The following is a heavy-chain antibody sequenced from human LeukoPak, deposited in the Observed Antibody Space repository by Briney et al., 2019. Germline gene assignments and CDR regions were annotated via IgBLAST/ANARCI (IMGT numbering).Heavy chain of an antibody. Sequence: SETLSLTCIVSGDSISNNFWTWIRQPAGKGLEWIGRLFSSGSTNYNPSLKSRVTMSVDTSKNQFSLKLTSVTAADTAVYYCARGVMPDYWGQGTLVTVSS. J-gene: IGHJ4*02. CDR3: ARGVMPDY. D-gene: IGHD2-2*01. CDR2: LFSSGST. V-gene: IGHV4-4*07. CDR1: GDSISNNF.